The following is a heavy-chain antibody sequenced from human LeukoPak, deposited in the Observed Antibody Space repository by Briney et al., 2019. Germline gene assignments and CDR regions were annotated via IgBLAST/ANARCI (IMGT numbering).Heavy chain of an antibody. CDR3: ARQVNLWGGMATIYFDY. V-gene: IGHV5-51*01. J-gene: IGHJ4*02. D-gene: IGHD5-24*01. Sequence: GESLKISCKSSGYSFTSYWIGWVRQMPGKGLEWTGIIYPGDSDTRYSPSFQGQVTISADKSISTAYLQWSGLKASDTAMYYCARQVNLWGGMATIYFDYWGQGTLVTVSS. CDR1: GYSFTSYW. CDR2: IYPGDSDT.